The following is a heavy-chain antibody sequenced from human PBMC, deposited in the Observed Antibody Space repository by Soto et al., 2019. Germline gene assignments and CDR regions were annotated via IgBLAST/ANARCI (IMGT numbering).Heavy chain of an antibody. CDR2: IKQDGSEK. J-gene: IGHJ5*01. CDR3: AKDRILIWLGVSAS. V-gene: IGHV3-7*04. Sequence: KGLEWVANIKQDGSEKYYVDSVKGRFTISRDNAKNSLYLQMSSLRDDETAVFYCAKDRILIWLGVSASWGHGSLVTVTS. D-gene: IGHD3-10*01.